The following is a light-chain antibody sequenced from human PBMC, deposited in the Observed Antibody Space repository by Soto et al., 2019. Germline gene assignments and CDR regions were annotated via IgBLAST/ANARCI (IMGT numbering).Light chain of an antibody. V-gene: IGKV3-15*01. J-gene: IGKJ2*01. CDR3: QQYKTWPFT. CDR1: ENIGSS. Sequence: EIVVTQSADILSMSPGESATLSCRASENIGSSLAWYQQKPGQAPRLLIYGASTRATGVPARFSGGVSGTEFTLTISRLQSGDFVVYYCQQYKTWPFTFGQGTKREIK. CDR2: GAS.